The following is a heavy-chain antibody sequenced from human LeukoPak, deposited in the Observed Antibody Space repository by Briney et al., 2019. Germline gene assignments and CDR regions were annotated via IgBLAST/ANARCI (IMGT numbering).Heavy chain of an antibody. V-gene: IGHV4-31*03. CDR3: ARYWGPYDNSGAYFDY. D-gene: IGHD3-22*01. J-gene: IGHJ4*02. CDR2: IYYGWST. Sequence: TLSLTCTVSGGSISSGGYYWSWIRQHPGKGLEWIGYIYYGWSTYYNPSLNSRVTISVDTSKNQFSLKLSSVTAADTAMYYCARYWGPYDNSGAYFDYWGQGTLVTVSS. CDR1: GGSISSGGYY.